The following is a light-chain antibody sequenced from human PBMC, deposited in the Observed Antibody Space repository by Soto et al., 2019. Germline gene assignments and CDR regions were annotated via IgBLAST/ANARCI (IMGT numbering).Light chain of an antibody. CDR1: SNDVGAYNY. Sequence: QSALTQPASVSGSLGQSITVSCTGTSNDVGAYNYVSWYQQHPGTAPKLMIYDVSNRPSGVSNRFSGSKSGNTASLTISGLQAEDEADYYCTSYTSSRTYVFGTGTKLTVL. J-gene: IGLJ1*01. CDR3: TSYTSSRTYV. CDR2: DVS. V-gene: IGLV2-14*03.